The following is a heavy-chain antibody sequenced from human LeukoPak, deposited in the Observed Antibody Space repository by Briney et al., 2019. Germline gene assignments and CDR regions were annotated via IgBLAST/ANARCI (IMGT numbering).Heavy chain of an antibody. CDR3: ARTVVPAAMYNYYDSSGYRNDYYYYYGMDV. J-gene: IGHJ6*02. Sequence: GASVKVSCKASGYTFTSYYMHWVRQAPGQGLEWMGIINPSGGSTSYAQKFQGRVTMTRDTSTSTVYMELSSLRSEDTAVYYCARTVVPAAMYNYYDSSGYRNDYYYYYGMDVWGQGTTVTVSS. CDR1: GYTFTSYY. D-gene: IGHD3-22*01. CDR2: INPSGGST. V-gene: IGHV1-46*01.